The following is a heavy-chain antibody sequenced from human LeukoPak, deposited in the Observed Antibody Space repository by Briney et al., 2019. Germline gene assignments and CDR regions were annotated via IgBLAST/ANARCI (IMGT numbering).Heavy chain of an antibody. V-gene: IGHV3-7*01. CDR3: ASYSSGWYDYYYGMDV. Sequence: GGSLRLSCAASGFTFSSYSMNWVRQAPGKGLEWVANIKQDGSEKYYVDSVKGRFTISRDNAKNSLYLQMNSLRAEDTAVYYRASYSSGWYDYYYGMDVWGQGTTVTVSS. CDR2: IKQDGSEK. D-gene: IGHD6-19*01. J-gene: IGHJ6*02. CDR1: GFTFSSYS.